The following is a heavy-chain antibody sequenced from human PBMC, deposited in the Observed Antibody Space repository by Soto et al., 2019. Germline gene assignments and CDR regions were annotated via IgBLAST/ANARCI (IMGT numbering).Heavy chain of an antibody. J-gene: IGHJ5*02. CDR3: ARYSDEGYCSGGSCYREANWFDP. CDR2: ISAYNGNT. CDR1: GYTFTSYG. V-gene: IGHV1-18*01. Sequence: ASVKVSCKASGYTFTSYGISWVRQAPGQGLEWMGWISAYNGNTNYAQKLQGRVTMTTDTSTSTAYMELRSLRSDDTAVYYCARYSDEGYCSGGSCYREANWFDPWGQGTLVTVSS. D-gene: IGHD2-15*01.